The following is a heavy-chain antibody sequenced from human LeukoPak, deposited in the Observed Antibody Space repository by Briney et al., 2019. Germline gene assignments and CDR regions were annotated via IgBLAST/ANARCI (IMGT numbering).Heavy chain of an antibody. CDR3: ARVDCTTTTCNSYFDY. Sequence: PGGSLRVSCAASGITFSSYWMHWVRQAPGEGLVWVSRINGDGSSTNYADSVKGRFTISRDNAKNTLYLQMNSLRAEDTAVYYCARVDCTTTTCNSYFDYWGQGTLVTVSS. J-gene: IGHJ4*02. D-gene: IGHD2-2*01. CDR1: GITFSSYW. CDR2: INGDGSST. V-gene: IGHV3-74*01.